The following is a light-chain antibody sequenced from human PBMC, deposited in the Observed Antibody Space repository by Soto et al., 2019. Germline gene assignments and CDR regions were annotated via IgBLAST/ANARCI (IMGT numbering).Light chain of an antibody. CDR1: QSVRSY. CDR2: DAP. Sequence: EIVLTQSPATLSLSPGERATLSCRASQSVRSYLVWYQQKPGQAPRLLIYDAPTRATGIPARFSGSGSGTDFTLTISSLEPEDFAIYYCQHRSSWPITFGGGTKVEIK. J-gene: IGKJ4*01. V-gene: IGKV3-11*01. CDR3: QHRSSWPIT.